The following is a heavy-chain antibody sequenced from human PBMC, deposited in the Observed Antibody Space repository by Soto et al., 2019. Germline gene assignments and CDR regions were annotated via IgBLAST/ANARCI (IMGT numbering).Heavy chain of an antibody. D-gene: IGHD5-18*01. V-gene: IGHV4-59*01. J-gene: IGHJ3*02. CDR2: IYYVGST. CDR3: ARHQWIQLCLSSNAFDI. Sequence: SETLSLTCTVSGGSISSYYWSWIRQPPVKGLELIGYIYYVGSTSYDPSLKSRVTISVDTSKNHFSLKLSSVTAADTAVYYCARHQWIQLCLSSNAFDIWGQGTMVTVS. CDR1: GGSISSYY.